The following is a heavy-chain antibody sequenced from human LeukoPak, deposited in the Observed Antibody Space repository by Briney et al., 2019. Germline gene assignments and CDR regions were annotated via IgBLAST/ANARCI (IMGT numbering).Heavy chain of an antibody. CDR3: ARDRDYCNAATCYKPADF. J-gene: IGHJ4*02. V-gene: IGHV1-69*04. D-gene: IGHD4-11*01. CDR1: EGTFSNYA. Sequence: ASVKVSCKASEGTFSNYAIGWVRQAPGQGLEWMGRIIPIHDTTNYAQEFQDRITITADMSTSTAYMDLSSLRSEDTAVYYCARDRDYCNAATCYKPADFWGQGTLVTVSS. CDR2: IIPIHDTT.